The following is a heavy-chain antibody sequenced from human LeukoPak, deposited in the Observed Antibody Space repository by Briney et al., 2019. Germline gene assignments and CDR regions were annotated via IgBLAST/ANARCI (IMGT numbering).Heavy chain of an antibody. Sequence: PSETLSLTCTVSGSSFTSVYSWGWIRQPPGKGLEWIGSFYHSGSTYYNPSLKSRVTISVDTSKNQFSLKLSSVTAADTAVYYCARHQRWGVITPWYFDYWGQGTLVTVSS. CDR2: FYHSGST. V-gene: IGHV4-38-2*02. D-gene: IGHD3-10*01. J-gene: IGHJ4*02. CDR3: ARHQRWGVITPWYFDY. CDR1: GSSFTSVYS.